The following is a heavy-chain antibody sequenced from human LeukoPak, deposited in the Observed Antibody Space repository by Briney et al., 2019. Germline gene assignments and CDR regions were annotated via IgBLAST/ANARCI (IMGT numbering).Heavy chain of an antibody. CDR2: IIPILGIA. CDR3: ARDLFGGAVAGTSGY. V-gene: IGHV1-69*04. CDR1: GGTFSSYA. D-gene: IGHD6-19*01. Sequence: SVKVSCKASGGTFSSYAISWVRQAPGQGLEWMGRIIPILGIANYAQKLQGRVTMTTDTSTSTAYMELRSLRSDDTAVYYCARDLFGGAVAGTSGYWGQGTLVTVSS. J-gene: IGHJ4*02.